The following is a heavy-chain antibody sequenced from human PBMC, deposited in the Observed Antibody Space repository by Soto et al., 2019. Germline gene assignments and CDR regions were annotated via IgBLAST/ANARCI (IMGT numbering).Heavy chain of an antibody. V-gene: IGHV1-69*06. D-gene: IGHD5-12*01. CDR2: IIPIFGTA. Sequence: SVKVSCKASGGTFSSYAISWVRQAPGQGLEWMGGIIPIFGTANYARRFQGRVTITADKSTSTAYMELSSLRSEGTAVYYCARGNSGYDFGLQYYFDYWGQGTLVTVSS. J-gene: IGHJ4*02. CDR3: ARGNSGYDFGLQYYFDY. CDR1: GGTFSSYA.